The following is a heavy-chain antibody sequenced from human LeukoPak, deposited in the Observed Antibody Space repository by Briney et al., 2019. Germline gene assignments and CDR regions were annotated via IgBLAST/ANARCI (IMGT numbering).Heavy chain of an antibody. D-gene: IGHD2-8*01. CDR2: ISYDGSNK. V-gene: IGHV3-30*04. Sequence: PGRSLRLSCAASGFTFSSYAMHWVRQAPGKGLEWVAVISYDGSNKYYADSVKGRFTISRDNSKNTLYLQMNSLRAEDTAVYYCARGGRANGVYDAFDIWGQGTIVTVSS. CDR1: GFTFSSYA. J-gene: IGHJ3*02. CDR3: ARGGRANGVYDAFDI.